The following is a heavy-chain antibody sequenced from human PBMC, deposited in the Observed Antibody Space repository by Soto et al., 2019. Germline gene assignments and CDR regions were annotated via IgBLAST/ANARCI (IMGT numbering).Heavy chain of an antibody. J-gene: IGHJ6*02. CDR3: ARGDLEDILVVVGARPGEYGIDI. D-gene: IGHD2-15*01. Sequence: QVQLVESGGGVVQPGGSLRLSCAASGFTFRNHAMHWVRQAPGKGLECLAVIAYDGSNAFYRDSVKGRFTISRDNSKNTLHLHMNSLRSEDTGVYYCARGDLEDILVVVGARPGEYGIDIWGQGTTVTVSS. CDR1: GFTFRNHA. V-gene: IGHV3-30-3*01. CDR2: IAYDGSNA.